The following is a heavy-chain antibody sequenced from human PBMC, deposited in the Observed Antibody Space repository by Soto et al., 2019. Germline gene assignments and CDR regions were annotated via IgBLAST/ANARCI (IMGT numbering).Heavy chain of an antibody. V-gene: IGHV1-2*04. D-gene: IGHD1-26*01. Sequence: GASVKVSCKASGYTFTGYYLQWVRQAPGQGLEWMGWINPNSGGTNYAQKIQGWVTMTRDTSISTAYMELSRLRSDDTAVYYCARVASELLNGYYYYGMDVWGQGTTVTVSS. CDR2: INPNSGGT. CDR1: GYTFTGYY. J-gene: IGHJ6*02. CDR3: ARVASELLNGYYYYGMDV.